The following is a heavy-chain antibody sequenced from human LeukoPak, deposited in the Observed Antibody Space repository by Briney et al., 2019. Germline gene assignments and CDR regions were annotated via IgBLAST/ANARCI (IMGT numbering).Heavy chain of an antibody. D-gene: IGHD3-10*01. V-gene: IGHV1-69*13. CDR1: GGTFSSYA. Sequence: SVKVSCKASGGTFSSYAISWVRQAPGQGLGWMGGIIPIFGTANYAQKFQGRVTITADESTSTAYMGLSSLRSDDTAVYYWARDTRVTMVPGHTPAGSYYYYMDVWGKGTTVTISS. CDR3: ARDTRVTMVPGHTPAGSYYYYMDV. CDR2: IIPIFGTA. J-gene: IGHJ6*03.